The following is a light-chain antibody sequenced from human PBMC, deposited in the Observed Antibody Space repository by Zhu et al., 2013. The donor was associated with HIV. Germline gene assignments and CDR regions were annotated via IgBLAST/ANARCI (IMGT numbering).Light chain of an antibody. J-gene: IGLJ1*01. CDR1: SSDVGGYNY. Sequence: QSALTQPPSASGSLGQSVTISCTGTSSDVGGYNYVSWYQQHPDKAPKLMIYEVSNRPSGVSNRFSGSKSGNTASLTISGLQAEDEADYYCCSFTTRSTQVFGTGTKVTVL. CDR3: CSFTTRSTQV. V-gene: IGLV2-14*01. CDR2: EVS.